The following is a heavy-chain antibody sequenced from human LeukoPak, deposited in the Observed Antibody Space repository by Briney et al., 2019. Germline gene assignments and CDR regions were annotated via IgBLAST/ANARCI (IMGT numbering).Heavy chain of an antibody. Sequence: SETLSLTCTVSGGSISSSSYYWGWIRQPPGKGLEWIGSIYYSGSTYYNPSLKSRVTISVDTSKNQFSLKLSSVTAADTAVYYCARDGLRIVAAGTSHWGQGILVTVSS. CDR2: IYYSGST. CDR1: GGSISSSSYY. J-gene: IGHJ4*02. D-gene: IGHD6-13*01. V-gene: IGHV4-39*02. CDR3: ARDGLRIVAAGTSH.